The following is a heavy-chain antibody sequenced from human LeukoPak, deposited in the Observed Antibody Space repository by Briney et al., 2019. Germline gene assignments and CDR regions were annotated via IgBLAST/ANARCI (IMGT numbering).Heavy chain of an antibody. V-gene: IGHV3-74*01. CDR1: GFPFRNYW. CDR3: TRDPRNLGLDP. J-gene: IGHJ5*02. CDR2: SNGDGSNT. D-gene: IGHD3-16*01. Sequence: GGSLRLSCVAFGFPFRNYWMYWVRQAPGKGLVWVARSNGDGSNTNYADSVKGRLTISRDNAKDTLYLQMSSLRVEDTAVYYCTRDPRNLGLDPWGQGTLVTVSS.